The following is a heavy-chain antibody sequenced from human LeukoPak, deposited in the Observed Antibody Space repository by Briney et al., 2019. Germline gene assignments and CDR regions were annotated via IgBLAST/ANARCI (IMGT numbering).Heavy chain of an antibody. V-gene: IGHV4-4*07. Sequence: SETLFLTCSVSGVSISTYYWTWIRQPAGKGLEWIGRIFTSGSTNYNPSLKSRVTMSVDTSKNQFSLKLSSVTAADTAVYYCARDDEVAGRAYDYWGQGTLVTVSS. CDR3: ARDDEVAGRAYDY. CDR2: IFTSGST. J-gene: IGHJ4*02. CDR1: GVSISTYY. D-gene: IGHD6-19*01.